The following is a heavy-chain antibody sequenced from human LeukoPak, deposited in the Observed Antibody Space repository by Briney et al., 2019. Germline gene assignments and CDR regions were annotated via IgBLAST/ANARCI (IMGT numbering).Heavy chain of an antibody. J-gene: IGHJ4*02. CDR3: ARGLNRSAVAGVDY. CDR1: GGSFSGYY. Sequence: SETLSFTCAVYGGSFSGYYWSWIRQPPGKGLEWIGEINHSGSTNYNPSLKSRVTISVDTSKNQFSLKLSSVTAADTAVYYCARGLNRSAVAGVDYWGQGTLVTVSS. D-gene: IGHD6-19*01. V-gene: IGHV4-34*01. CDR2: INHSGST.